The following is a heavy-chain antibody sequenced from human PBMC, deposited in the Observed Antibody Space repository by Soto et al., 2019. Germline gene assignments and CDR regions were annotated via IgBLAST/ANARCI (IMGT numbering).Heavy chain of an antibody. Sequence: QVQLVESEGGVVQPGRSLTLSCAASAFTFNAYAMHWVRQAPGKGLEWVAVIWYDGSNKYYGDSVKGRFTISRDNSKNVLYRQMTSLRADDTAVYYCARGLGGYEILRGGDYYYAMDVWGQGTTVTVSS. J-gene: IGHJ6*02. D-gene: IGHD3-9*01. CDR3: ARGLGGYEILRGGDYYYAMDV. CDR1: AFTFNAYA. CDR2: IWYDGSNK. V-gene: IGHV3-33*01.